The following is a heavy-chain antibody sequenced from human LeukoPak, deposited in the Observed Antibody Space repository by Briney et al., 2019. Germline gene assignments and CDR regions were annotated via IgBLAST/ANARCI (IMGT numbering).Heavy chain of an antibody. J-gene: IGHJ4*02. V-gene: IGHV4-39*07. CDR2: IYYGGST. CDR1: GGSFSSSTYY. CDR3: ASSGSYYYFDF. Sequence: SETLSLTCTVSGGSFSSSTYYWGWIRQPPGTGLEWIGSIYYGGSTYYNPSLKSRVTISVDTSKNQFSLNLSSVTAADTAVYYCASSGSYYYFDFWGQGTLVTVSS. D-gene: IGHD1-26*01.